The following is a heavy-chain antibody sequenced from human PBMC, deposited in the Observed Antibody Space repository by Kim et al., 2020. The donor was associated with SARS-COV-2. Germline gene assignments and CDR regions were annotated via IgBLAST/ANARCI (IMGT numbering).Heavy chain of an antibody. D-gene: IGHD6-13*01. V-gene: IGHV1-18*01. J-gene: IGHJ3*01. CDR3: VRDEGSSRYLGAFDV. Sequence: ASVKVSCKASDYTFINYGISWVRQAPGQGLEWMGWIGVYSGNTAYAQKFQGRITMTTDTSTSTDYMELRSLRSDDTAVYYRVRDEGSSRYLGAFDVWGQGRVVTVGS. CDR1: DYTFINYG. CDR2: IGVYSGNT.